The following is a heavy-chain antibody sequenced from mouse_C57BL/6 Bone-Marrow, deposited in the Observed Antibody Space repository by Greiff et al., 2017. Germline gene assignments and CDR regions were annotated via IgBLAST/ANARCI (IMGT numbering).Heavy chain of an antibody. CDR1: GFSINSDCY. V-gene: IGHV3-3*01. J-gene: IGHJ4*01. Sequence: EVQGVESGPSLVRPSQTLSLTCTVTGFSINSDCYWIWIRQFPGNKLEYIGYTFYSGITYYNPSLESRTYLTRDTSKNQFSLKLSSVTTEDTATYDCARDSNYVGGAMDYWGQGTSVTVSS. CDR3: ARDSNYVGGAMDY. D-gene: IGHD2-5*01. CDR2: TFYSGIT.